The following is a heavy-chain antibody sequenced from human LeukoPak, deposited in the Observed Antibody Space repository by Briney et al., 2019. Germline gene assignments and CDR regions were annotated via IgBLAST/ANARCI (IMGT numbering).Heavy chain of an antibody. CDR2: ISYDGSNK. Sequence: GGSLRLSCAASGFTFNNYAMHWVRQAPGKGLEWVAVISYDGSNKYYADSVKGRFTISRDNSKNTLYLQMNSLRAEDTAVYYCAKEIYPASWYYYGSGSYYKEGFDYWGQGTLVTVSS. V-gene: IGHV3-30-3*01. J-gene: IGHJ4*02. CDR3: AKEIYPASWYYYGSGSYYKEGFDY. CDR1: GFTFNNYA. D-gene: IGHD3-10*01.